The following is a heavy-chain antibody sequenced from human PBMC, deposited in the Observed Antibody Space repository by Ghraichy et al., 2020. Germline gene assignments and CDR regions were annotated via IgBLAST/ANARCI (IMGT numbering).Heavy chain of an antibody. D-gene: IGHD3-22*01. CDR3: AREVDGYFYDRYFDG. Sequence: GGSLRLSCVASGFSFSSYWMSWVRRAPGKGLEWVASIKQDGSKEYYGDSVKGRFTISRDNAMDSLYVQSNSLRAEDMAVYYCAREVDGYFYDRYFDGWGPGTTVTVSS. CDR2: IKQDGSKE. V-gene: IGHV3-7*03. J-gene: IGHJ3*01. CDR1: GFSFSSYW.